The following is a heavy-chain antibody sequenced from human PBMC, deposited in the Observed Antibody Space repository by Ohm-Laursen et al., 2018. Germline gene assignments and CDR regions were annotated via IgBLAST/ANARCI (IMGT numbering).Heavy chain of an antibody. CDR1: GFTFSSFG. J-gene: IGHJ4*02. V-gene: IGHV3-33*08. CDR2: IWSDGSNN. CDR3: ARNKFGWYYFDL. Sequence: RSLRLSCAASGFTFSSFGMHWVRQAPGKGLEWVATIWSDGSNNYYADSVKGRFTISRDNSKNTLFVQMNSLRADDTAVYYCARNKFGWYYFDLWGQETLATVSS. D-gene: IGHD6-19*01.